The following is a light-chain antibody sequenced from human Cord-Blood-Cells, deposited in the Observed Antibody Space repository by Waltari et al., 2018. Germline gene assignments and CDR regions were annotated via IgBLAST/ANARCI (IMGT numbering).Light chain of an antibody. CDR1: QSVSSSY. Sequence: IVLTQSPGTLSLSPAERATLSCRASQSVSSSYLAWYQQKPGQAPRLLIDGASSRATGIPDRFSGSGSGTDFTLTISRLEPEDFAVYYCQQYGSSPPNTFGQGTKLEIK. CDR3: QQYGSSPPNT. J-gene: IGKJ2*01. CDR2: GAS. V-gene: IGKV3-20*01.